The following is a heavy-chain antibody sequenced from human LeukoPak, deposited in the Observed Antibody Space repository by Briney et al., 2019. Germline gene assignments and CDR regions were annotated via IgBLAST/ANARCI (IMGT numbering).Heavy chain of an antibody. J-gene: IGHJ4*02. CDR1: GXSFSGYY. CDR2: INRSGST. D-gene: IGHD3-22*01. V-gene: IGHV4-34*01. Sequence: PSETLSLTCAVYGXSFSGYYWSWIRQPPGKGREWIGEINRSGSTNYNPSLKSRVTISVDTSKNHFSLKLSSVTAADTAVYYCARTNYYDSSGYYSLDYWGQGTLVTVSS. CDR3: ARTNYYDSSGYYSLDY.